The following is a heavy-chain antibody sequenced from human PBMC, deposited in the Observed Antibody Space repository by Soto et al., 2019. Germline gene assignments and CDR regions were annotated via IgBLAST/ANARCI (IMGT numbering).Heavy chain of an antibody. V-gene: IGHV3-23*01. CDR3: ANRHYGDYTAYYFDY. J-gene: IGHJ4*02. CDR1: GFTFSSYA. Sequence: GGSLRLSCAASGFTFSSYAMSWVRQAPGKGLEWVSAISGSGGSTYYADSGKGRFTISRDNSKNTLYLQMNSLRAEDTAVYYCANRHYGDYTAYYFDYWGQGTLVTVSS. CDR2: ISGSGGST. D-gene: IGHD4-17*01.